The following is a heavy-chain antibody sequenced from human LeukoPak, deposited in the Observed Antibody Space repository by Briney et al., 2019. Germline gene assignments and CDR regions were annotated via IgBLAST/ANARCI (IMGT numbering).Heavy chain of an antibody. CDR2: INPSGGST. V-gene: IGHV1-46*01. D-gene: IGHD6-19*01. CDR3: AREVRRIAVTGLDY. J-gene: IGHJ4*02. Sequence: ASVKVSCKASGGTFSSYAISWVRQAPGQGLEWMGIINPSGGSTSYAQKFQGRVTMTRDMSTSTVYMELNSLISEDTAVYYCAREVRRIAVTGLDYWGQGTLVTVSS. CDR1: GGTFSSYA.